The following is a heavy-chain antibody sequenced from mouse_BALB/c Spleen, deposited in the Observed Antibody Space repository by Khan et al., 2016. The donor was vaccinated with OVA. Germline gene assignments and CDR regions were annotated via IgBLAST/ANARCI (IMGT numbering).Heavy chain of an antibody. D-gene: IGHD6-1*01. Sequence: EVQLQESGPGLVKPSQSLSLTCSVTGYSITSGYFWNWIRQFPGNNLEWMGYIRYDGDSNYNPSLKSRISITRDTSKNQFFLKLNSVTPEDTATYYFAIVGSSGPACFAYWGHGTLVTVST. J-gene: IGHJ3*01. V-gene: IGHV3-6*02. CDR1: GYSITSGYF. CDR3: AIVGSSGPACFAY. CDR2: IRYDGDS.